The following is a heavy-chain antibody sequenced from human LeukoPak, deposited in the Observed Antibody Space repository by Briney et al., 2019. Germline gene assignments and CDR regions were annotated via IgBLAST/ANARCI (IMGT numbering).Heavy chain of an antibody. J-gene: IGHJ4*02. CDR1: GLTFSDFW. D-gene: IGHD5-18*01. CDR2: VKGDGGTT. CDR3: ATGHSYGYDY. Sequence: GSLRLSCAASGLTFSDFWMHWVRQPPGKGLVWVALVKGDGGTTIYADSVKGRFTISRDNAKNTLYLQMNSLRADDSGVYYCATGHSYGYDYWGQGVLVTVSS. V-gene: IGHV3-74*01.